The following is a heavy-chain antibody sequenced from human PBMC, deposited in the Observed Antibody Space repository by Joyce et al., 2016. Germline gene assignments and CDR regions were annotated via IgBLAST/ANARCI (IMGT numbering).Heavy chain of an antibody. V-gene: IGHV1-18*04. Sequence: QVQVVQSGAEVKKPGASVKVYCKTSGYSFISYGLHWVRQAPGQGLEWMGWISNENGNTNYAQKFQGRVTVTTDTSTRTVYMEMRTLRSDDTAVYYCARDGVRGATDATFSDYWGQGTRVTVSS. D-gene: IGHD1-26*01. CDR1: GYSFISYG. CDR3: ARDGVRGATDATFSDY. J-gene: IGHJ4*02. CDR2: ISNENGNT.